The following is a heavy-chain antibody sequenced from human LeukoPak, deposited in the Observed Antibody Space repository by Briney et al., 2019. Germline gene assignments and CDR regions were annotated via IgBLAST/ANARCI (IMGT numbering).Heavy chain of an antibody. V-gene: IGHV1-2*06. D-gene: IGHD3-22*01. CDR2: INPNSGGT. CDR3: ARGGNSAYSIGY. Sequence: ASVKVSCMASGYTFTDYYMHWVRQAPGQGLAWMGRINPNSGGTSYAQKFQGGVTMTRDTSISTAYMELSRLRSDDTAVYYCARGGNSAYSIGYWGQGTLVTVSS. J-gene: IGHJ4*02. CDR1: GYTFTDYY.